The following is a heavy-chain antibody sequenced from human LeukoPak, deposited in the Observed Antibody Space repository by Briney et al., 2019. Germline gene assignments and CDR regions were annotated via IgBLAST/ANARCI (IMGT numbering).Heavy chain of an antibody. V-gene: IGHV3-15*01. CDR1: GLTFKNAW. D-gene: IGHD3-22*01. Sequence: GGSLRLSCAASGLTFKNAWMSWVRQAPGKGLGWVGRIKSKNDGGTVDYAPPVKGRFTISRDDSRNTLSLEMNSLKTEDTAMYYCTTDWALSLSMIAVVINGEGYWGQGTQVTVSS. J-gene: IGHJ4*02. CDR2: IKSKNDGGTV. CDR3: TTDWALSLSMIAVVINGEGY.